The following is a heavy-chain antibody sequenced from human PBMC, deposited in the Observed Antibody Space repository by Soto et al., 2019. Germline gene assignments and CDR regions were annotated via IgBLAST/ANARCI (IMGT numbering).Heavy chain of an antibody. CDR3: ARGQIQSDFDY. J-gene: IGHJ4*02. CDR1: GYTFTSYG. D-gene: IGHD3-3*01. Sequence: ASVKVSCKASGYTFTSYGLNWVRQAPGQGLEWMGWITAYNDNTNYAQKVQGRAILTIDTSTTTGYMELRSLRSDDTAAYYCARGQIQSDFDYWGQGTLVTVSS. CDR2: ITAYNDNT. V-gene: IGHV1-18*04.